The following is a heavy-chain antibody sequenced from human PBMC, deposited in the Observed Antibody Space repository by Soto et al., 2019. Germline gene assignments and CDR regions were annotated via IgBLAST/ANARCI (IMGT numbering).Heavy chain of an antibody. CDR2: INAGNGNT. Sequence: QVQLVQSGAEVKKPGASVKVSCKASGYTFTSYAMHWVRQAPGQRLEWMGWINAGNGNTKYSQKFQGRVTITRDTSASTADMELSSLRSEDTAVYYCVPYYYDSSGYYPEDYWGQGTLVTVSS. J-gene: IGHJ4*02. V-gene: IGHV1-3*01. D-gene: IGHD3-22*01. CDR3: VPYYYDSSGYYPEDY. CDR1: GYTFTSYA.